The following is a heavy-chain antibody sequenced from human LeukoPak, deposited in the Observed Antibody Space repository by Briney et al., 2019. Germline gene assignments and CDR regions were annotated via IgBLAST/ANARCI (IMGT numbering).Heavy chain of an antibody. V-gene: IGHV5-51*01. CDR3: ATSRYVIDGVYYTQDDS. CDR1: GYFFINYW. CDR2: IYPADSDT. D-gene: IGHD2-8*01. J-gene: IGHJ5*01. Sequence: GASLKIPCTGSGYFFINYWFAWVSQRPGKGLEWMVIIYPADSDTRYSPSFQGQVSISADKSIRSAYLQWSSLKASDTAMYYCATSRYVIDGVYYTQDDSWGQGALVTVSS.